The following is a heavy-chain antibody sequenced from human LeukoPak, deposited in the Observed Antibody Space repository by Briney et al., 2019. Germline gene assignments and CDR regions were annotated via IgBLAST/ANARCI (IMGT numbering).Heavy chain of an antibody. V-gene: IGHV3-21*01. J-gene: IGHJ4*02. Sequence: PGGSLRLSCAASGFVFSSYSFNWVRQAPGKGLEWVASVNTVSSYIYYADSVRGRFTISRDNAKNSVLLQMNNLRAEDMAMYYCVRLRRNSDSSGYFYYYDNRGEGTLVTVSS. CDR1: GFVFSSYS. D-gene: IGHD3-22*01. CDR2: VNTVSSYI. CDR3: VRLRRNSDSSGYFYYYDN.